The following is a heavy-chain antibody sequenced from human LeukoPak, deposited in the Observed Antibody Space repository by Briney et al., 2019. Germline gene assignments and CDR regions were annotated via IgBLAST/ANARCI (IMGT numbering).Heavy chain of an antibody. Sequence: ASVKVSCKASGYTFTNYVITWVRQAPGQGLEWMGRISAYNGNTNYAQKLQGRVTMTTDTSASTAYMELRSLRSYDTAVYYCARASGRPYYYYGMDVWGQGTTVTVSS. J-gene: IGHJ6*02. D-gene: IGHD6-6*01. V-gene: IGHV1-18*01. CDR2: ISAYNGNT. CDR1: GYTFTNYV. CDR3: ARASGRPYYYYGMDV.